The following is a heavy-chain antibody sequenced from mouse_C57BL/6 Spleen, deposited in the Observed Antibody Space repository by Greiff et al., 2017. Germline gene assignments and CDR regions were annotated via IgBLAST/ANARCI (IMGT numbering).Heavy chain of an antibody. CDR3: AISTIVTAGGLDY. Sequence: QVQLQQPGAELVKPGASVKVSCKASGYTFTSYWMHWVKQRPGQGLEWIGRIHPSDSDTNYNQKFKGKATLTVDKSSRTAYMQLSSLTSEDAAVYYCAISTIVTAGGLDYWGQGTTLTVSS. D-gene: IGHD2-2*01. CDR1: GYTFTSYW. J-gene: IGHJ2*01. CDR2: IHPSDSDT. V-gene: IGHV1-74*01.